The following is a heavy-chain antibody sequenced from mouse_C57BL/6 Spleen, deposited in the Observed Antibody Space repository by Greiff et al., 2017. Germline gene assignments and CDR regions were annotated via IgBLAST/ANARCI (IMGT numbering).Heavy chain of an antibody. V-gene: IGHV1-81*01. CDR1: GYTFTSYG. CDR3: ARSGVYYGSSPYAMDY. J-gene: IGHJ4*01. Sequence: VQLQQSGAELARPGASVKLSCKASGYTFTSYGISWVKQRTGQGLEWIGEIYPRSGNTYYNEKFKGKATLTADKASSTAYMELRSLTSEDSAVYFCARSGVYYGSSPYAMDYWGQGTSVTVSS. CDR2: IYPRSGNT. D-gene: IGHD1-1*01.